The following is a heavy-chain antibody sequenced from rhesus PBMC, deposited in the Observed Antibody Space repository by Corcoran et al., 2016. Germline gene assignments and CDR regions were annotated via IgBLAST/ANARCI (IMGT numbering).Heavy chain of an antibody. V-gene: IGHV4-65*01. CDR2: IGGGSGST. Sequence: QVQLQESGPGLVKASETLSLTCAVSGGSVSNSNWWTWIRQPPGKGLEWIGYIGGGSGSTSYNPSLNGRVTISRDTSHSQVSLKLNSVTAADTAVYYCARLNWNSLDYWGQGVLVTVSS. CDR3: ARLNWNSLDY. D-gene: IGHD1-26*01. J-gene: IGHJ4*01. CDR1: GGSVSNSNW.